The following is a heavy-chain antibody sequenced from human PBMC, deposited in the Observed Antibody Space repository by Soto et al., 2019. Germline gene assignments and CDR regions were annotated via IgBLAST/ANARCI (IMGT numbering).Heavy chain of an antibody. CDR2: IEPSGGSR. Sequence: ASVKVSCKASGYTFTSYYMHWVRQAPGQGLEWMGVIEPSGGSRSYTRKFQGRVTMTRDTSTSTVYMELSSLRSEDTAVYYCARTTMTFYYFDFWGQGTLVTVSS. J-gene: IGHJ4*02. D-gene: IGHD4-17*01. V-gene: IGHV1-46*01. CDR3: ARTTMTFYYFDF. CDR1: GYTFTSYY.